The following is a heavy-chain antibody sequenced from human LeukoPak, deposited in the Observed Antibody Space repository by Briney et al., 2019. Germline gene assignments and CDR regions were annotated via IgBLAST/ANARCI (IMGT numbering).Heavy chain of an antibody. Sequence: EASVKVSCKASGGTFSSYAISWVRQAPGQGLEWMGGIIPIFGTANYAQKFQGRVTITADESTSTAYMELSSLRSEDTAVYYCARALPGILWSGYHDAFDIWGQGTMVTVSS. J-gene: IGHJ3*02. CDR3: ARALPGILWSGYHDAFDI. D-gene: IGHD3-3*01. V-gene: IGHV1-69*13. CDR1: GGTFSSYA. CDR2: IIPIFGTA.